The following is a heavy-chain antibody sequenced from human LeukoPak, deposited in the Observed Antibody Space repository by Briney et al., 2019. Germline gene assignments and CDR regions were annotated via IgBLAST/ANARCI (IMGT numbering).Heavy chain of an antibody. CDR1: GFTFSSYA. CDR3: ARESEAFDI. CDR2: ISGSGGST. Sequence: GGSLRLSCAASGFTFSSYAMSWVRQAPGKGLEWVSAISGSGGSTYYADSVKGRFTISRDNSKKSLSLQMNSLRAEDAAVYYCARESEAFDIWGRGTMVTVSS. J-gene: IGHJ3*02. V-gene: IGHV3-23*01.